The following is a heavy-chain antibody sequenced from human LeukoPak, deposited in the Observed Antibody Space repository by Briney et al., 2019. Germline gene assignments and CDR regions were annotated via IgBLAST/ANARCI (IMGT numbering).Heavy chain of an antibody. CDR1: GFTVSSNY. J-gene: IGHJ4*02. V-gene: IGHV3-66*01. Sequence: GGSLRLSCAASGFTVSSNYMSWVRQAPGKGLEWVSVIYSGGSTYYADSVKGRFTISRDNSKNTLYLQMNSLRAEDTAVYYCARDGYGDYFFYWGQGTLVTVSS. D-gene: IGHD4-17*01. CDR3: ARDGYGDYFFY. CDR2: IYSGGST.